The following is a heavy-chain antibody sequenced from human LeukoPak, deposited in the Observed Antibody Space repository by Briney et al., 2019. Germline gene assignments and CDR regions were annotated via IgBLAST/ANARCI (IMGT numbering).Heavy chain of an antibody. Sequence: ASVKVSCKVSGYTLTELFMHWVRQAPGKGLEWMGGFDPEDGETIYAQKFRGRVTMTEDTSTDTAYMELSSLRSEDTAVYYCATGKNGVATAIYYYYGMDVWGQGTTVTVSS. CDR3: ATGKNGVATAIYYYYGMDV. CDR1: GYTLTELF. J-gene: IGHJ6*02. V-gene: IGHV1-24*01. CDR2: FDPEDGET. D-gene: IGHD5-12*01.